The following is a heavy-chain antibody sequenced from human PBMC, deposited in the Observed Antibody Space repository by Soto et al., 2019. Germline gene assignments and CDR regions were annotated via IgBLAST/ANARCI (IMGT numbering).Heavy chain of an antibody. CDR1: GGSISSSSYF. CDR3: ARLGAYYQSLDP. Sequence: SETLSLTCTVSGGSISSSSYFWGWIRQPPGKGLEWIGSIYYSGSTYYNPSLKSRVTVSVDTSKNQFSLKLSSVTAADTAVYYCARLGAYYQSLDPWGPGTLVTVSS. D-gene: IGHD3-22*01. J-gene: IGHJ5*02. V-gene: IGHV4-39*01. CDR2: IYYSGST.